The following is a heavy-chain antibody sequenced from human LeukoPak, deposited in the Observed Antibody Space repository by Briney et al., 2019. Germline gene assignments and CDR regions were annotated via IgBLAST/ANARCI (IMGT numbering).Heavy chain of an antibody. CDR1: GYAFTSND. CDR3: ARRSAYGSGSYYVDY. V-gene: IGHV1-8*03. J-gene: IGHJ4*02. D-gene: IGHD3-10*01. Sequence: SVKVSCKASGYAFTSNDINRERDANGQGHEWMGWMNTSSGKRGYAQKFQGRVTFTRNTSITTTYMELSSLRSEDTAVYYCARRSAYGSGSYYVDYWGQGTLVTVSS. CDR2: MNTSSGKR.